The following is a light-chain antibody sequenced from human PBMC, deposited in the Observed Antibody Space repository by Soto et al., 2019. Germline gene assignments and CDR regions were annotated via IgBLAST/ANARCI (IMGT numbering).Light chain of an antibody. CDR1: QSVSSN. V-gene: IGKV3-15*01. Sequence: EIVMTHSPATLSVSPGERATLSCRAGQSVSSNLAWYQQKPGQAPRLLIYDASTRATGIPVRFSGSGSGTEFTLTISSLRSEDFAVYYCQQYDNWPPFTFGPGTKVDIK. CDR2: DAS. J-gene: IGKJ3*01. CDR3: QQYDNWPPFT.